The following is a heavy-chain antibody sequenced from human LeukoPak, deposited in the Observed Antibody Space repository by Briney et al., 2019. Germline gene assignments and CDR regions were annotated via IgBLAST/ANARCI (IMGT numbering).Heavy chain of an antibody. J-gene: IGHJ4*02. CDR1: GGPISSYY. Sequence: SETLSLTCTVSGGPISSYYWSWIRQPPGKGLEWIGYIYYSGSTNYNPSLKSRVTISVDTSKNQFSLKLSSVTAADTAVYYCARVTENYDILTGYYSGYYFDYWGQGTLVTVSS. CDR3: ARVTENYDILTGYYSGYYFDY. CDR2: IYYSGST. D-gene: IGHD3-9*01. V-gene: IGHV4-59*01.